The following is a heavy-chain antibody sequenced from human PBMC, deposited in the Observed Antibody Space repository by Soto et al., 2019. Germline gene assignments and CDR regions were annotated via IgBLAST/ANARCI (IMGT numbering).Heavy chain of an antibody. CDR1: GGTFSSYA. CDR3: ARGGQWLAKREETYYGMDV. J-gene: IGHJ6*02. Sequence: QVQLVQSGAEVKKPGSSVKVSCKASGGTFSSYAISWVRQAPGQGLEWMGGIIPIFGTANYAQKLQGRVTITGDESTSTAYMELSSLRSEDTAVYYCARGGQWLAKREETYYGMDVWGQGTTVTVSS. D-gene: IGHD6-19*01. V-gene: IGHV1-69*12. CDR2: IIPIFGTA.